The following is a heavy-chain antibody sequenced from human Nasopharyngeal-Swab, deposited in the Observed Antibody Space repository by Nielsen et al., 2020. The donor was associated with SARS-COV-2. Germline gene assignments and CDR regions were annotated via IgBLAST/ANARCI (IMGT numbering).Heavy chain of an antibody. J-gene: IGHJ4*02. CDR3: ARGGGDDYVWGSYNYYFDY. CDR2: TYSGGST. Sequence: ESLKISCAASGFTVSSNYMSWLRQAPEKGLEWVSVTYSGGSTYYADSVKGRFTISRVNSKNTLYLQMNSLRAEDTAVYYCARGGGDDYVWGSYNYYFDYWGQGTLVTVSS. D-gene: IGHD3-16*01. CDR1: GFTVSSNY. V-gene: IGHV3-53*01.